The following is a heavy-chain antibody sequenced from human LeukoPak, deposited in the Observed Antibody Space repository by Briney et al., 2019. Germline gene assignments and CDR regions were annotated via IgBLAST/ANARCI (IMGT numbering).Heavy chain of an antibody. CDR1: GYTFTSYG. D-gene: IGHD3-22*01. Sequence: GASVKVSCKASGYTFTSYGISWVRQAPGQGLEWMGWISAYNGNTNYAQKLQGRVTMTTDTSARTAYMELSSLRFDDTAVYFCARDPHSGGYPDYWGQGSLVTVSS. CDR2: ISAYNGNT. V-gene: IGHV1-18*01. CDR3: ARDPHSGGYPDY. J-gene: IGHJ4*02.